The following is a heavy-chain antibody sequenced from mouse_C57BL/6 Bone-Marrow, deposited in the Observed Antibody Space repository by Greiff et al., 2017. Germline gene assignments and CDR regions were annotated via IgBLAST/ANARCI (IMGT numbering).Heavy chain of an antibody. J-gene: IGHJ1*03. CDR1: GYTFTDYN. CDR3: ARFVRWYFDV. Sequence: VQLKESGPELVKPGASVKIPCKASGYTFTDYNMDWVKQSHGKSLEWIGDINPNNGGTIYNQKFKGKATLTVDKSSSTAYMELRILTSEDTAVYYCARFVRWYFDVWGTGTTVTVSS. CDR2: INPNNGGT. V-gene: IGHV1-18*01.